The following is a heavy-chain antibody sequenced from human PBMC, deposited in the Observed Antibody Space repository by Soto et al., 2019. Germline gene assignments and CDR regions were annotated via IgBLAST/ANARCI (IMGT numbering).Heavy chain of an antibody. CDR1: GYTFTSYA. D-gene: IGHD6-19*01. V-gene: IGHV1-3*01. CDR3: ARSRKEWLVLPNSNWFDP. Sequence: QVQLVQSGAEVKKPGASVKVSCKASGYTFTSYAMHWVRQAPGQRLEWMGWINAGNGNTKYSQKFQGRVTITRDTSASTAYMELSSLRSEDTAVYYCARSRKEWLVLPNSNWFDPWGQGTLVTVSS. J-gene: IGHJ5*02. CDR2: INAGNGNT.